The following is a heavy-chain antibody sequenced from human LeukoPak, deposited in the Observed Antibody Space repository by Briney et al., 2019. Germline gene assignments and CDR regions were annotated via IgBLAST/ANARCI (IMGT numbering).Heavy chain of an antibody. V-gene: IGHV3-7*01. Sequence: GRSLRLSCAASGFTFSTYPMHWVRQAPGKGLEWVANIKQDGSEKYYVDSVKGRFTISRDNAKNSLYLQMNSLRAEDTAVYYCARVPEYYYYYMDVWGKGTTVTVSS. D-gene: IGHD2-2*01. CDR2: IKQDGSEK. J-gene: IGHJ6*03. CDR1: GFTFSTYP. CDR3: ARVPEYYYYYMDV.